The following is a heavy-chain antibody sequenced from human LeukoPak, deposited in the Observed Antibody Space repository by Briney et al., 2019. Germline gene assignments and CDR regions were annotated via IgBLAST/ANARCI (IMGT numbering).Heavy chain of an antibody. J-gene: IGHJ5*02. Sequence: SETLSLTCAVYGGSFSGYYWSWIRQPPGKGLEWIGEINHSGSTNYNPSLKSRVTISVDTSKNQFSLKLSSVTAAGTAVYYCARGTSSLTAAGTRWFDPWGQGTLVTVSS. CDR2: INHSGST. D-gene: IGHD6-13*01. CDR3: ARGTSSLTAAGTRWFDP. V-gene: IGHV4-34*01. CDR1: GGSFSGYY.